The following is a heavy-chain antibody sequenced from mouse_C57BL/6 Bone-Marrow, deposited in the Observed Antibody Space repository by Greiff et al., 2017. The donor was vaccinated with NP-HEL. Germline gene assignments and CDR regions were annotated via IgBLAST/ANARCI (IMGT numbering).Heavy chain of an antibody. J-gene: IGHJ2*01. V-gene: IGHV1-55*01. D-gene: IGHD1-1*01. CDR2: IYPGSGST. Sequence: QVQLQQPGAELVKPGASVKMSCKASGYTFTSYWITWVKQRPGQGLEWIGDIYPGSGSTNYTEKFKSKATLTVDTSSSTTYMQLSSLTSEDSAVSYCALYGSSYNYFDYWGQGTTLTVSS. CDR1: GYTFTSYW. CDR3: ALYGSSYNYFDY.